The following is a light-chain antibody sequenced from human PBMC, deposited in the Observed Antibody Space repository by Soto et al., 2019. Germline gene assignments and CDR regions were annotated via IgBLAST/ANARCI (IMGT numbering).Light chain of an antibody. CDR1: QSLLHSNGYNY. CDR2: LGS. Sequence: DIVMTQSPLSLPVTPGEPASISCRSSQSLLHSNGYNYLDWYLQKPGQPPQLLISLGSNRASGVPDRFSGSGSGTDLTLKIITVEAEDVGVYYCMQTLQTPVTFGGGTKVEIK. V-gene: IGKV2-28*01. J-gene: IGKJ4*01. CDR3: MQTLQTPVT.